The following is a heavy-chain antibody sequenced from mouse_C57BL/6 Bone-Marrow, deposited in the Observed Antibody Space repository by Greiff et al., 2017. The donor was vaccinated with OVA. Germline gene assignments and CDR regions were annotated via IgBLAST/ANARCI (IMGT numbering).Heavy chain of an antibody. CDR2: IHPNSGST. J-gene: IGHJ3*01. D-gene: IGHD6-1*01. V-gene: IGHV1-64*01. CDR1: GYTFTSYW. CDR3: ARGREATGFAY. Sequence: VQLQQPGAELVKPGASVKLSCKASGYTFTSYWMHWVKQRPGQGLEWIGMIHPNSGSTNYNEKFKSKATLTVDKSSSTAYMQISSLPSEDSAVYYCARGREATGFAYWGQGTLVTVSA.